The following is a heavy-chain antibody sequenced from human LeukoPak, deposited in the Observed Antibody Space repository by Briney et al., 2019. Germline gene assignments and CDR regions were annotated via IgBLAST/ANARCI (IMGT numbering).Heavy chain of an antibody. CDR1: GFTFSSYS. CDR3: ASSRGWLPDY. Sequence: QPGRSLRLSCAASGFTFSSYSMNWVRPAPGKGLEWVSYISSSSSTIYYADSVKGRFTISRDNAKNSLSLQMNSLRAEDTAVYYCASSRGWLPDYWGQGTLVTVSS. CDR2: ISSSSSTI. J-gene: IGHJ4*02. D-gene: IGHD5-24*01. V-gene: IGHV3-48*04.